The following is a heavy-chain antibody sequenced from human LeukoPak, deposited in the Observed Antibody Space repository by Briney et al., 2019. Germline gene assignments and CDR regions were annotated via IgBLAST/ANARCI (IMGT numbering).Heavy chain of an antibody. J-gene: IGHJ4*02. CDR3: AKGVQWGEFDY. D-gene: IGHD3-16*01. CDR2: ISYDGSNK. Sequence: GGSLRLSCAASGFTFSSYGMHWVRQAPGKGLEWVAVISYDGSNKYYADSVKGRFTISRDNSKNTLYLQMNSLRAEDTAVYYCAKGVQWGEFDYWGQGTLVTVSS. CDR1: GFTFSSYG. V-gene: IGHV3-30*18.